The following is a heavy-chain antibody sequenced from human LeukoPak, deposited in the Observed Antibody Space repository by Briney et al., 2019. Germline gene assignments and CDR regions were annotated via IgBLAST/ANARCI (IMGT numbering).Heavy chain of an antibody. Sequence: GASVKVSCKASGYTFTGYYMHWVRQAPGQGLEWMGWINPNSGGTNYAQKFQGRVTMTRDTSISTAYMEPSRLRSDDTAVYYCAREEGYCTNGVCYNWFDPWGQGTLVTVSS. CDR1: GYTFTGYY. CDR2: INPNSGGT. CDR3: AREEGYCTNGVCYNWFDP. V-gene: IGHV1-2*02. D-gene: IGHD2-8*01. J-gene: IGHJ5*02.